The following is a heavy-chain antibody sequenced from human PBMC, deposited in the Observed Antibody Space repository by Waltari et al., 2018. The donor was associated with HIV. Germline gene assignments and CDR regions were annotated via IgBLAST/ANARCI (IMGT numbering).Heavy chain of an antibody. V-gene: IGHV3-7*01. Sequence: EVQLVESGGGLVQPGGSLRLSCEAPGSTSSRDWMTWVRQAPGKGLEWVANIKEDGSEKWYVDSVKGRFTISRDNAKNSVYLQMNSLRAEDTAVYYCARSRSDAFDLWGQGTMVTVSS. J-gene: IGHJ3*01. CDR2: IKEDGSEK. CDR1: GSTSSRDW. CDR3: ARSRSDAFDL.